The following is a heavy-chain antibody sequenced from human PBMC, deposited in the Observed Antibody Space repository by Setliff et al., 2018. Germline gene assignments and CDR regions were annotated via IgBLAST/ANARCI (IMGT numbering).Heavy chain of an antibody. D-gene: IGHD6-19*01. CDR1: GYSISSGYI. Sequence: SQTLSLTCTVSGYSISSGYIWGWIRQPPGKGLEWVGNIGHTGSINYNPSLKSRLTLSLDSSKNQFSLKLNSVTAADTAVYYCARSRAGTSYFEYWGQGTLVTVSS. CDR3: ARSRAGTSYFEY. V-gene: IGHV4-38-2*02. J-gene: IGHJ4*02. CDR2: IGHTGSI.